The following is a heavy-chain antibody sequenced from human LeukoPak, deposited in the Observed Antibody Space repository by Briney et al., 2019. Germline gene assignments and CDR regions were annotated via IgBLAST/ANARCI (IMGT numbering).Heavy chain of an antibody. CDR2: ISSSSSYI. D-gene: IGHD2-21*01. Sequence: GGSLRPSCAASGFTFSSYSMNWVRQAPGKGLEWVSSISSSSSYIYYADSVKGRFTISRDNAKNSLYLQMNSLRAEDTAVYYCARDMVVNAIRTWYFDLWGRGTLVTVSS. CDR3: ARDMVVNAIRTWYFDL. V-gene: IGHV3-21*01. CDR1: GFTFSSYS. J-gene: IGHJ2*01.